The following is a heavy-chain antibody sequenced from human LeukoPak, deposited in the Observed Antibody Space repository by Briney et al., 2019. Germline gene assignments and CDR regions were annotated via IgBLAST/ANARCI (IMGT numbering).Heavy chain of an antibody. CDR1: GFTFGAYW. V-gene: IGHV3-7*01. CDR3: ARGRWSDY. CDR2: IKEDGTEK. J-gene: IGHJ4*02. D-gene: IGHD5-24*01. Sequence: SGGSLRLSCAASGFTFGAYWMIWVRQAPGKGLEWVANIKEDGTEKNYVDSVKGRFTISRDNVKKSLYLEMNSLRVEDTAVYYCARGRWSDYWGQGTQVTVSS.